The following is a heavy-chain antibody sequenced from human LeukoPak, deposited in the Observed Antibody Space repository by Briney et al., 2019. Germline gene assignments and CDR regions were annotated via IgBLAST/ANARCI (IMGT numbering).Heavy chain of an antibody. J-gene: IGHJ4*02. Sequence: SCKASGYTFTSYAMSWVRQAPGKGLEWVSAISGSGGSTYYADSVKGRFTISRDNSKNTLYLQMNSLRAEDTAVYYCATRPPSETYYGVLDYWGQGTLVTVSS. CDR1: GYTFTSYA. CDR3: ATRPPSETYYGVLDY. D-gene: IGHD3-16*01. V-gene: IGHV3-23*01. CDR2: ISGSGGST.